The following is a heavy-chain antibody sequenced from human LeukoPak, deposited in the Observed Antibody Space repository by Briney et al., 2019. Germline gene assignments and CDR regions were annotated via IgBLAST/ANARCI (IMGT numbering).Heavy chain of an antibody. Sequence: SVKVSCKASGGTFSSYAISWVRQAPGQGLEWMGGIIPIFGTANYAQKFQGRVTMTRDTSISTAYMELSRLRSDDTAVYYCARGSLGYCSSTSCHRDWFDPWGQGTLVTVSS. CDR1: GGTFSSYA. CDR2: IIPIFGTA. D-gene: IGHD2-2*01. CDR3: ARGSLGYCSSTSCHRDWFDP. J-gene: IGHJ5*02. V-gene: IGHV1-69*05.